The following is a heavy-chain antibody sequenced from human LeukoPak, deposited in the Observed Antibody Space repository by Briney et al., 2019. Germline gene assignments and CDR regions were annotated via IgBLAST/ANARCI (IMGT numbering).Heavy chain of an antibody. CDR2: ISSSGSYI. CDR1: GVTFSSYS. J-gene: IGHJ4*02. Sequence: GGSLRLSCAASGVTFSSYSMNWVRQAPGKGLEWVSSISSSGSYIFYADSVKGRFTISRGNAKNSLYLQMNSLRAEDTAMYYCARGSGSSSWYNYFDYWGQGTLVTVSS. D-gene: IGHD6-13*01. CDR3: ARGSGSSSWYNYFDY. V-gene: IGHV3-21*01.